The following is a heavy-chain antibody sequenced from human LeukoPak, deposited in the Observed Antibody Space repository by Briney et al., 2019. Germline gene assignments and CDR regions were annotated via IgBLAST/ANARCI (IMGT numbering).Heavy chain of an antibody. CDR3: AKIPYYGSGSYYVDY. D-gene: IGHD3-10*01. CDR1: GFTFSSYA. J-gene: IGHJ4*02. CDR2: ISGSGGST. V-gene: IGHV3-23*01. Sequence: GGSLRLSCAASGFTFSSYAMSWVRQAPGKGLEWVSAISGSGGSTYYADSVKGRFTISRDNSKNTLYLQMNSLRAEDTAVYYCAKIPYYGSGSYYVDYWGQGTLVTVSS.